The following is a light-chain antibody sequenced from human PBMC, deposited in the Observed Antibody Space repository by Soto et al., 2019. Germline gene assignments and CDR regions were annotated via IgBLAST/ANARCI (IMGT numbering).Light chain of an antibody. V-gene: IGKV1-39*02. Sequence: DIHMTQSPSSLSASVGDRVTITSRASQSISSYLNWYQQKPGKAPKLLIYAASSLQTGVPSRFSGSGSGTDFTLTISRLEPEDFAVYYCQHYGSSPPFTFGQGTRLEIK. CDR3: QHYGSSPPFT. J-gene: IGKJ5*01. CDR1: QSISSY. CDR2: AAS.